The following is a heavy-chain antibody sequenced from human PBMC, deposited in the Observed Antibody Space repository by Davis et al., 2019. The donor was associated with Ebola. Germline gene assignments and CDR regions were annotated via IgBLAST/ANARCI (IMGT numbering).Heavy chain of an antibody. CDR2: ISAYNGNT. V-gene: IGHV1-18*01. CDR3: ARHIRFLEWLLYRENWFDP. Sequence: ASVKVSCKASGYTFTSYGISWVRQAPGQGLEWMGWISAYNGNTNYAQKLQGRVTMTTDTSTSTAYMELRSLRSDDTAVYYCARHIRFLEWLLYRENWFDPWGQGTLVTVSS. D-gene: IGHD3-3*01. J-gene: IGHJ5*02. CDR1: GYTFTSYG.